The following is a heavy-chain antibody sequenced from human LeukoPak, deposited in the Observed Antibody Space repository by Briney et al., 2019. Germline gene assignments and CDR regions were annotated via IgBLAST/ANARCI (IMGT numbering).Heavy chain of an antibody. V-gene: IGHV3-23*01. D-gene: IGHD3-22*01. CDR3: AKEERASYDSSGYYY. Sequence: PGGSLRLSCAASGFTFSSYAMTWVRQAPGKGLGWVSAISGSGGSTYYADSVKGRFTISRDSSKNTLYLQMSSLRAEDTAVYYCAKEERASYDSSGYYYWGQGTLVTVSS. CDR2: ISGSGGST. J-gene: IGHJ4*02. CDR1: GFTFSSYA.